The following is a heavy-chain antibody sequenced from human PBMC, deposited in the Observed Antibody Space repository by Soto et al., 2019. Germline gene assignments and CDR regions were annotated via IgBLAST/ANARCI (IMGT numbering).Heavy chain of an antibody. D-gene: IGHD3-3*01. CDR1: GFTFSGSA. Sequence: GGSLRLSCAASGFTFSGSAMHWVRQASGKGLEWVGRIRSKANSYATAYAASVKGRFTISRDDSKNTEYLQMNSLKTEDRAVYYCTTEDDDFWSGYYNAYYCYMDVWGKGTTVTVSS. CDR3: TTEDDDFWSGYYNAYYCYMDV. CDR2: IRSKANSYAT. V-gene: IGHV3-73*01. J-gene: IGHJ6*03.